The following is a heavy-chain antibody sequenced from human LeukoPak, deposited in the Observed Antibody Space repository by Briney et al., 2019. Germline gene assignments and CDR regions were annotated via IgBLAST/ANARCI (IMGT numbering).Heavy chain of an antibody. CDR1: GFTFDDYA. CDR2: ICYISDTI. J-gene: IGHJ2*01. Sequence: GGPLRVSCVASGFTFDDYAMHWVRPAPGKGVEWVSGICYISDTIDYADSVKGRFTISRDNAKNSLYLQMNSLRAEDTALYYCAKDYCGGDCYSGWYFDLWGRGTLVTVSS. D-gene: IGHD2-21*02. V-gene: IGHV3-9*01. CDR3: AKDYCGGDCYSGWYFDL.